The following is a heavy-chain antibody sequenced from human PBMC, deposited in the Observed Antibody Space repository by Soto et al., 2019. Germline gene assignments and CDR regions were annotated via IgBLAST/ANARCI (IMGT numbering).Heavy chain of an antibody. J-gene: IGHJ4*02. Sequence: DTLSFPCNVCVGSVTGFYWYWILQPPGRNRKWIGYIFHSGSSNYNPSLKSRVTMSVDTSKSQVSLRLTSVTAADTAVYYCARAPRLGVAHIDCWGRGTLVTVSS. V-gene: IGHV4-59*02. CDR2: IFHSGSS. CDR1: VGSVTGFY. CDR3: ARAPRLGVAHIDC. D-gene: IGHD3-3*01.